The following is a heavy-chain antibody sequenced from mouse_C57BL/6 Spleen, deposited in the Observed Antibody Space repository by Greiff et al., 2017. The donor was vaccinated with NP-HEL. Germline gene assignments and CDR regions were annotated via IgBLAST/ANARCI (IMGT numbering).Heavy chain of an antibody. V-gene: IGHV1-15*01. J-gene: IGHJ3*01. CDR1: GYTFTDYE. D-gene: IGHD4-1*01. CDR3: TRREDWDGTGFAY. Sequence: ESGAELVRPGASVTLSCKASGYTFTDYEMHWVKQTPVHGLEWIGAIDPETGGTAYNQKFKGKAILTADKSSSTAYMELRSLTSEDSAVYYCTRREDWDGTGFAYWGQGTLVTVSA. CDR2: IDPETGGT.